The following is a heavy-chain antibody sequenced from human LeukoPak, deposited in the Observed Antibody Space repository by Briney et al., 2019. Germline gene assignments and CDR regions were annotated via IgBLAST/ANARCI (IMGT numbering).Heavy chain of an antibody. V-gene: IGHV4-34*01. Sequence: PSETLSLTCAVYGGSFSGYYWSWIRQSPGKGLEWIGEINHSESTSYNPPLKSRVTISVDTSKNQFSLKLSSVTAADTAVYYCARAGVRIILMVYAVFDYWGQGTLVTVSS. J-gene: IGHJ4*02. D-gene: IGHD2-8*01. CDR1: GGSFSGYY. CDR2: INHSEST. CDR3: ARAGVRIILMVYAVFDY.